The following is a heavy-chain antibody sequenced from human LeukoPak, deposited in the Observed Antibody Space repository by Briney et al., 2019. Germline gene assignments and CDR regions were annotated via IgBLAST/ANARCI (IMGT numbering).Heavy chain of an antibody. CDR2: IDTSENT. CDR3: AKDRYSSSSWFDY. J-gene: IGHJ4*02. CDR1: GDSISSNY. Sequence: SETLSLTCTVSGDSISSNYWSWIRQPAGKGLEWIGRIDTSENTIYNPSLKSRVTMSVDTSKNQFSLNLNSVTAADTAMYYCAKDRYSSSSWFDYWGQGTLVTVSS. V-gene: IGHV4-4*07. D-gene: IGHD6-6*01.